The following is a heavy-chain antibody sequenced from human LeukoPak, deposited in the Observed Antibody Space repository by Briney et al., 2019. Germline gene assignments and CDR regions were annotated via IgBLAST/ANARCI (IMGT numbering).Heavy chain of an antibody. V-gene: IGHV3-11*01. CDR2: ISSSGDSL. CDR1: GFTFSDYY. J-gene: IGHJ6*02. Sequence: GGSLRLSCVASGFTFSDYYMTWIRQAPGKGLEWTSFISSSGDSLYYAESVEGRFTISRDNAKDSVYLQMNSLRAEDTAVYYCAREVVVVPDYYYYGLDVWGQGTTVTVSS. D-gene: IGHD2-2*01. CDR3: AREVVVVPDYYYYGLDV.